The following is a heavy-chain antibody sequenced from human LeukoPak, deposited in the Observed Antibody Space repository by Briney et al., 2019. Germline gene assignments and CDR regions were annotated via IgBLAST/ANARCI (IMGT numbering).Heavy chain of an antibody. D-gene: IGHD3/OR15-3a*01. Sequence: PGGSLRLSCAASGFTFSSYAMHWVRQAPGKGLEWVAVISYDGSNKYYADSVKGRFTISRDNSKNTLYLQMNSLRAEDTAVYYCAGAGLDAFDIWGQGTMVTVSS. J-gene: IGHJ3*02. V-gene: IGHV3-30*04. CDR2: ISYDGSNK. CDR1: GFTFSSYA. CDR3: AGAGLDAFDI.